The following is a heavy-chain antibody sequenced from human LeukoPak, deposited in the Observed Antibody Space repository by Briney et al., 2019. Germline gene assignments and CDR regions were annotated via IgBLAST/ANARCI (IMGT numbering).Heavy chain of an antibody. CDR2: ISAYNGNT. J-gene: IGHJ6*03. Sequence: VASVKVSCKASGYTFTSYGISWVRQAPGQGLEWMGWISAYNGNTNYAQKLQGRVTMTTDTSTSTAYMELRSLRSDDTAVYYCARVHDHLSSSGPYYYYMDVWGKGTTVTVSS. V-gene: IGHV1-18*01. CDR3: ARVHDHLSSSGPYYYYMDV. D-gene: IGHD6-6*01. CDR1: GYTFTSYG.